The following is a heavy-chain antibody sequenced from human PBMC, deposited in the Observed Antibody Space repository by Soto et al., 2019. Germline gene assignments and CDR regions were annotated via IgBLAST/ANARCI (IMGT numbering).Heavy chain of an antibody. CDR2: IIPIFGTA. V-gene: IGHV1-69*13. J-gene: IGHJ6*02. Sequence: SVKVSCKASGGTFSSYAISWVRQAPGQGLEWMGGIIPIFGTANYAQKFQGRVTITADESTSTAYMELSSLRSEDTAVYYCARGGHSNNYYYYAMDVWGQGTTVTVSS. CDR3: ARGGHSNNYYYYAMDV. CDR1: GGTFSSYA.